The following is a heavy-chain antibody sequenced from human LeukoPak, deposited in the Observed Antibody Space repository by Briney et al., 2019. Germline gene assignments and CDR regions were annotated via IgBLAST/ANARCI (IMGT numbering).Heavy chain of an antibody. V-gene: IGHV4-61*02. CDR3: ARGESSSSPLYYYYYYMDV. CDR1: GGSISSGSYY. J-gene: IGHJ6*03. D-gene: IGHD6-6*01. CDR2: MYTSGST. Sequence: SETLSLTCTVSGGSISSGSYYWSCIRQPAGKGLEWIGRMYTSGSTNYNPSLKSRVTISVDTSKNQFSLKLSSVTAADTAVYYCARGESSSSPLYYYYYYMDVWGKGTTVTVSS.